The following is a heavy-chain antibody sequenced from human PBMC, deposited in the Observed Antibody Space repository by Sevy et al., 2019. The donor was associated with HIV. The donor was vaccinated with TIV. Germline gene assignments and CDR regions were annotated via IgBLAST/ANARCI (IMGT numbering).Heavy chain of an antibody. CDR3: TRLESSGNEIDY. J-gene: IGHJ4*02. V-gene: IGHV3-73*01. CDR2: IRSKANGYAT. D-gene: IGHD6-19*01. CDR1: GFTFTSYT. Sequence: GGSLRLSCATSGFTFTSYTMNWVRQASGKGLEWVGRIRSKANGYATAYAAWVKGRFTISRDDSKNTAYLQMNSLKTEETAVCYCTRLESSGNEIDYWGQGTLVTVSS.